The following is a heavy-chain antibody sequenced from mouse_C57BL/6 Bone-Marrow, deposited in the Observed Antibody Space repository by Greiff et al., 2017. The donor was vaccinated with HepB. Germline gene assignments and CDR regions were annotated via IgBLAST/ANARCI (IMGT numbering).Heavy chain of an antibody. CDR2: IRNKANGYTT. CDR1: GFTFTDYY. CDR3: ARYGDSGSSSYWYFDV. J-gene: IGHJ1*03. D-gene: IGHD1-1*01. Sequence: DVQLVESGGGLVQPGGSLSLSCAASGFTFTDYYMSWVRQPPGKALEWLGFIRNKANGYTTEYSASVKGRFTISRDNSQSILYLQMNALRAEDSATYYCARYGDSGSSSYWYFDVWGTGTTVTVSS. V-gene: IGHV7-3*01.